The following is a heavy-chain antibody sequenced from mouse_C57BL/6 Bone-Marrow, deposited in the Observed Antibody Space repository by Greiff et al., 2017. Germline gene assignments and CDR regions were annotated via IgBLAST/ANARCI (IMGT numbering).Heavy chain of an antibody. Sequence: QVQLQQPGAELVMPGASVKLSCKASGYTFTSYWMHWVKQRPGQGLEWIGEIDPSDSYTNYNQKFKGKSTLTVDKSSSTAYMQLSSLTSEDSAVYYFAREDLLLRYPHWYFDFWGTGTTVTVSS. CDR1: GYTFTSYW. D-gene: IGHD1-1*01. V-gene: IGHV1-69*01. CDR3: AREDLLLRYPHWYFDF. CDR2: IDPSDSYT. J-gene: IGHJ1*03.